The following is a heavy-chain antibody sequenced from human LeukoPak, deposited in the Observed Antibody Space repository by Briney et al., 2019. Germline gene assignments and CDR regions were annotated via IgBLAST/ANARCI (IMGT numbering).Heavy chain of an antibody. D-gene: IGHD3-22*01. CDR3: ASLTTAEAFDI. Sequence: SETLSLTCTVSGGSISSYYWSWIRQPPGKGQEWIGYIYDSGSTNYNPSLKSRVTISVDTSKNQFSLKLSSVTAADTAVYYCASLTTAEAFDIWGQGTMVTVSS. CDR1: GGSISSYY. V-gene: IGHV4-59*01. CDR2: IYDSGST. J-gene: IGHJ3*02.